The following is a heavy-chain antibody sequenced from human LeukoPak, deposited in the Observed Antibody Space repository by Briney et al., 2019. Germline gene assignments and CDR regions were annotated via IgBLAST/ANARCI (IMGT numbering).Heavy chain of an antibody. V-gene: IGHV3-15*01. CDR3: TTGVGYTDD. Sequence: GGSLRLSCAASGFTSSNVWMSWVRQAPGKGLEWVGRIKSKADGATIDYAEPVKDIFIISRDDSKNTLYLQMYSLKTEDTALYYCTTGVGYTDDWGKGTTVTVSS. J-gene: IGHJ6*03. CDR1: GFTSSNVW. D-gene: IGHD5/OR15-5a*01. CDR2: IKSKADGATI.